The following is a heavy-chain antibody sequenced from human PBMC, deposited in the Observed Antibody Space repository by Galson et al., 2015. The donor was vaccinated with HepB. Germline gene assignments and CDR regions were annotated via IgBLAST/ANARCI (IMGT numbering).Heavy chain of an antibody. V-gene: IGHV4-39*07. Sequence: ETLSLTCTVSGASISTSGYYWGWIRQPPGRGLEWIATIHYSGSTYYNPSLKSRVTISVDTSKNQFSLNLSSVTAADTAVYYCSRDFPLDCSSVNCPSPLDVWGQGTTVTVSS. CDR3: SRDFPLDCSSVNCPSPLDV. CDR2: IHYSGST. CDR1: GASISTSGYY. J-gene: IGHJ6*02. D-gene: IGHD6-25*01.